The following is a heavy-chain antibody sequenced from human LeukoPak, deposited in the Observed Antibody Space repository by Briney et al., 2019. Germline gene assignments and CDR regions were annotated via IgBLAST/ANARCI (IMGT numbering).Heavy chain of an antibody. CDR2: IYYSGST. CDR1: GGSISSSSYY. J-gene: IGHJ6*03. CDR3: ANLSSFDYYYYYYMGV. D-gene: IGHD6-6*01. Sequence: SETLSLTCTVPGGSISSSSYYWGWIRQPPGKGLEWIGSIYYSGSTYYNPSLKSRVTISVDTSKNQFSLKLSSVTAADTAVYYCANLSSFDYYYYYYMGVWGKGTTVTVSS. V-gene: IGHV4-39*01.